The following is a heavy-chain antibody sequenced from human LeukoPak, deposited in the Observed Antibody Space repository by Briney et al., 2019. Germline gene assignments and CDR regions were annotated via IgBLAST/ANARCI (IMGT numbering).Heavy chain of an antibody. J-gene: IGHJ4*02. V-gene: IGHV4-34*01. D-gene: IGHD3-10*01. CDR1: GGSFSGYY. Sequence: SETLSLTCAVYGGSFSGYYWSWIRQPPGKGLEWIGEINHSGSTNYNPSLKSRVTISIDTSKNQFSLKPSSVTAADTAVYYCAKRKFDLYYGSGSYDDWGQGTLVTVSS. CDR3: AKRKFDLYYGSGSYDD. CDR2: INHSGST.